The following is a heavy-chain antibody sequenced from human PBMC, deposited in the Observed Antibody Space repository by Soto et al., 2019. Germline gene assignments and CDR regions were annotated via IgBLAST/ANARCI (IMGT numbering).Heavy chain of an antibody. CDR3: XXXXXXXXXXX. Sequence: QVQLVQSGAEVKKPGASVKVSCKASGYTFTDYDINWFRQATGQGLEWMGWMNPNNGYTGYAQNFQGRVTMTRSTSISTAYMEXSXLXXXDXXXXXXXXXXXXXXXXXWXQGTLVTVSS. J-gene: IGHJ4*02. V-gene: IGHV1-8*01. CDR2: MNPNNGYT. CDR1: GYTFTDYD.